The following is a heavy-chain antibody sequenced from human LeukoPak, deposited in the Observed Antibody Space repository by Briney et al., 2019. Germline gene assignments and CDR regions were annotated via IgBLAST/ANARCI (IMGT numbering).Heavy chain of an antibody. CDR1: GGSISSGSYY. D-gene: IGHD4-17*01. CDR3: ARQYGDYGTFDI. J-gene: IGHJ3*02. CDR2: IYTSGST. Sequence: PSETLSLTCTVSGGSISSGSYYWSWIRQPAGKGLEWTGRIYTSGSTNYNPSLKSRVTISVDTSKNQFSLKLSSVTAADTAVYYCARQYGDYGTFDIWGQGTMVTVSS. V-gene: IGHV4-61*02.